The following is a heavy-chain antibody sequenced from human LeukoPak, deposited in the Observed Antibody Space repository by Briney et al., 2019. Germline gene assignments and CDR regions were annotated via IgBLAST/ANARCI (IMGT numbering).Heavy chain of an antibody. Sequence: PSETLSLTCNGSGFSVRSGSHYWGWVRQPPGQGLEWIGSVFYSGSTDSNPSLRSRLTISVDTSKNQFSLRLTSVTAADTAMYFCARQSGRGSPFDFWGPGTLVIVSS. V-gene: IGHV4-39*01. D-gene: IGHD1-26*01. CDR3: ARQSGRGSPFDF. CDR2: VFYSGST. CDR1: GFSVRSGSHY. J-gene: IGHJ4*02.